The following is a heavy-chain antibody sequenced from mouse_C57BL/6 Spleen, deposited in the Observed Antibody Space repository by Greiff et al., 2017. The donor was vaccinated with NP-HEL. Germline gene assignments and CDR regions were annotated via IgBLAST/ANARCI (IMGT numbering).Heavy chain of an antibody. CDR1: GFTFSSYA. J-gene: IGHJ2*01. CDR2: ISDGGSYT. CDR3: AREGVVANFDY. Sequence: EVHLVESGGGLVKPGGSLKLSCAASGFTFSSYAMSWVRQTPEKRLEWVATISDGGSYTYYPDNVKGRFTISRDNAKNNLYLQMSHLKSEDTAMYYCAREGVVANFDYWGQGTTLTVSS. D-gene: IGHD1-1*01. V-gene: IGHV5-4*01.